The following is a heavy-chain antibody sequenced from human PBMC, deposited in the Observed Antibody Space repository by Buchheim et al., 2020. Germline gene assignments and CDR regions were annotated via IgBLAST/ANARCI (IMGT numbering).Heavy chain of an antibody. CDR2: IKQDGSEK. V-gene: IGHV3-7*01. J-gene: IGHJ4*02. CDR3: ASSLGFGELLYDY. Sequence: EVQLVESGGGLDQPGGSLRLSCAASGFTFSSYWMSWVRQAPGKGLEWVANIKQDGSEKYYVDSVKGRFNISRDNDKKSLYLHMNSLRAEDTAVYYCASSLGFGELLYDYWGQGTL. D-gene: IGHD3-10*01. CDR1: GFTFSSYW.